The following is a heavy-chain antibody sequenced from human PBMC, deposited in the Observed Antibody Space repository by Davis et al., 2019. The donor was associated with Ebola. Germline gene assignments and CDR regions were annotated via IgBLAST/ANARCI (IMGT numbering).Heavy chain of an antibody. J-gene: IGHJ5*01. Sequence: PSETLSLTCTVSGGSISSSSYYWGWIRQPPGKGLEWIGTINYSGSTYYNPSLKSRVTMSIDTSKKQFFLKLTSVTAADTAVYYCARDYLPEERTTNNWVDFWGQGTLVTVPS. CDR1: GGSISSSSYY. CDR2: INYSGST. V-gene: IGHV4-39*07. CDR3: ARDYLPEERTTNNWVDF. D-gene: IGHD2-8*01.